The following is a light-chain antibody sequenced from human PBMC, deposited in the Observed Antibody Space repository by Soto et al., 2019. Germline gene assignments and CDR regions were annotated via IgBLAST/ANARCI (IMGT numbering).Light chain of an antibody. V-gene: IGLV1-47*01. CDR3: AAWDDSQSGFYV. Sequence: SVLTQPASASRIPGESVTITSSGSSSDIGSNYVSWYQQLPGTAPKILIYRNNQRPSGVPDRFSGSKSGSSASLAISGLLSEDKADYHCAAWDDSQSGFYVFGTGTKVTVL. CDR2: RNN. J-gene: IGLJ1*01. CDR1: SSDIGSNY.